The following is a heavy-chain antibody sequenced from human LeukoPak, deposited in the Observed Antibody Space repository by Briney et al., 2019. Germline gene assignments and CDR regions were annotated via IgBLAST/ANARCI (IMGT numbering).Heavy chain of an antibody. D-gene: IGHD3-9*01. CDR1: GGSINSGDYY. CDR3: ARLYDILTGYPYYFDY. J-gene: IGHJ4*02. CDR2: IFYTGST. Sequence: SQTLSLTCTVSGGSINSGDYYWSWIRQRPGKGLEWIGYIFYTGSTYYNPSLKSRVSISVDTSRNQFSLKLSSVTAADTAVYYCARLYDILTGYPYYFDYWGQRTLVTVSS. V-gene: IGHV4-31*03.